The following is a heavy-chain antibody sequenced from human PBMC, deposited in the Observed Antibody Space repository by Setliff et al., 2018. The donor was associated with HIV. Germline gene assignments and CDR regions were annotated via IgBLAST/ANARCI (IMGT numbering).Heavy chain of an antibody. J-gene: IGHJ4*02. D-gene: IGHD7-27*01. Sequence: LSLTCTVSDDSITGNNWWNWVRQPPGKGLEWIGEIDHSGSTNYSPSLKSRVTMSVDKSKKQFSLKLKSMAAADTAVYYCARGNWGSIGRFDYWGQGILVTVSS. CDR2: IDHSGST. CDR3: ARGNWGSIGRFDY. CDR1: DDSITGNNW. V-gene: IGHV4-4*02.